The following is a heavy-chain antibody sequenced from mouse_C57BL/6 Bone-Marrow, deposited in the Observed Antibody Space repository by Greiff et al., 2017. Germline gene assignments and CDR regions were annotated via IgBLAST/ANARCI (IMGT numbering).Heavy chain of an antibody. Sequence: QVQLKESGAELARPGASVKMSCTASGYTFTSYTMHWVKQRPGQGLEWIGYINPSSGYIKYNQKFKDKATLTVDKSSSTAYMQLSSLTSEDSAVYYCARFTTVVARGFAYWGQGTLVTVSA. D-gene: IGHD1-1*01. J-gene: IGHJ3*01. V-gene: IGHV1-4*01. CDR2: INPSSGYI. CDR3: ARFTTVVARGFAY. CDR1: GYTFTSYT.